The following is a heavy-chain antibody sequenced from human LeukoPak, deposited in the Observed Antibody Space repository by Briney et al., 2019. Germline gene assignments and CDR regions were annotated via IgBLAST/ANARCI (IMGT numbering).Heavy chain of an antibody. D-gene: IGHD1-1*01. V-gene: IGHV1-8*01. Sequence: VASVKVSCKASGYTFTSYDINWVRQATGQGLEWMGWMNPNSGNTGYAQKFQGRVTMTRNTSISTAYMELSSLRSEDTALYYCATAAWVSTSSNYYFDNWGQGTLVTVSS. CDR2: MNPNSGNT. J-gene: IGHJ4*02. CDR3: ATAAWVSTSSNYYFDN. CDR1: GYTFTSYD.